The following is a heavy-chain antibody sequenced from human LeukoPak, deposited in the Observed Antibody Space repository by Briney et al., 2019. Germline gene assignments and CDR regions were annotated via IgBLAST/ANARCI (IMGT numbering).Heavy chain of an antibody. J-gene: IGHJ4*02. CDR3: ASSGYYRYYFDY. CDR1: GGSISSYY. D-gene: IGHD3-22*01. Sequence: SETLSLTCTVSGGSISSYYWSWIRQPPGKGLEWIGYIYYSGSTNYNPSLKSRVTISVDTSKNQFSLKLSSVTAADTAVYYCASSGYYRYYFDYWGQGTLVTVSS. CDR2: IYYSGST. V-gene: IGHV4-59*01.